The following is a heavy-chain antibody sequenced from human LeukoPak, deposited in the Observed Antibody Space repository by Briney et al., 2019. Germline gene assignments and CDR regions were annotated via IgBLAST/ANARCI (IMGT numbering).Heavy chain of an antibody. D-gene: IGHD2-8*01. Sequence: GGSLRLSCAASGFTFSSYSMNWVRQAPGKGLEWVSSISSSSSYIYYADSVKGRFTISRDNAKNSLYLQMNSLRAEDTAVYYCAKELTWCTNGVCYTGFDYWGQGTLVTVSS. CDR2: ISSSSSYI. CDR1: GFTFSSYS. CDR3: AKELTWCTNGVCYTGFDY. V-gene: IGHV3-21*01. J-gene: IGHJ4*02.